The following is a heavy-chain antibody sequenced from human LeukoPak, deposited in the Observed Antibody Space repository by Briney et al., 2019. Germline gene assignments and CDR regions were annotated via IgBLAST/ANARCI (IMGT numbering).Heavy chain of an antibody. Sequence: SVKVSCKASGGTFNKYAISWVRQAPGQGLEWVGRILPILDVPNYAQKFQGRVTITTDESTSTAYMELSSLRSEDTAVYYCARESTYYYDSSGYYPQHAEYFQHWGQGTLVTVSS. CDR3: ARESTYYYDSSGYYPQHAEYFQH. D-gene: IGHD3-22*01. CDR2: ILPILDVP. J-gene: IGHJ1*01. V-gene: IGHV1-69*04. CDR1: GGTFNKYA.